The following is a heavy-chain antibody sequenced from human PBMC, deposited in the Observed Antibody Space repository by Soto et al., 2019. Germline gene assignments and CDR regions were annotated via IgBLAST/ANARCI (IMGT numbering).Heavy chain of an antibody. D-gene: IGHD2-2*01. Sequence: GASVKVSCKVSGYTLTELSMHWVRQAPGKGLEWMGGFDPEDGETIYAQKFQGRVTMTEDTSTDTAYMELSSLRSEDTAVYYCATPKPVVVPAAIEDDAFDIWGQGTMVTVSS. J-gene: IGHJ3*02. V-gene: IGHV1-24*01. CDR1: GYTLTELS. CDR3: ATPKPVVVPAAIEDDAFDI. CDR2: FDPEDGET.